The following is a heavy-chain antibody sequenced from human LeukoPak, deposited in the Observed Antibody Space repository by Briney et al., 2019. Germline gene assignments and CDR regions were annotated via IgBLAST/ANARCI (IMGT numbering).Heavy chain of an antibody. CDR1: GFTFSSYS. CDR2: ISSSSSYI. V-gene: IGHV3-21*01. CDR3: ARDGGYSGYDFDY. J-gene: IGHJ4*02. Sequence: PAGSLRLSCAASGFTFSSYSMNWVRQAPGKGLEWISSISSSSSYIYYADSVKGRFTISRDNAKNSLYLQMNSLRAEDTAVYYCARDGGYSGYDFDYWGQGTLVTVSS. D-gene: IGHD5-12*01.